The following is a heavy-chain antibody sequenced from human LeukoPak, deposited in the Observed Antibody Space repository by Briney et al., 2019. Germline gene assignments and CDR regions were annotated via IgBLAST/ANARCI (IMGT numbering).Heavy chain of an antibody. Sequence: GGSLRLSCTASGFTFSTYSMNWVRQAPGKGLEWVSYISSSSSTIYYADSVKGRFTISRDNAKNSLYLQMSSLRAEDTAVYYCTSNFDFWGQGTLVTVSS. CDR2: ISSSSSTI. V-gene: IGHV3-48*01. CDR3: TSNFDF. CDR1: GFTFSTYS. J-gene: IGHJ4*02.